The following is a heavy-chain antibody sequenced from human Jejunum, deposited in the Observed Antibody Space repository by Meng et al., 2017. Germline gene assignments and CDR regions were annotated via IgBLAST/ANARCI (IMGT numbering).Heavy chain of an antibody. CDR2: IKSEAGGGPT. D-gene: IGHD1-1*01. CDR3: TTDRWKSAVDH. Sequence: GGSLRLSCAASGFTFTDAWMSWARQAPGKGLEWVGRIKSEAGGGPTDYAAPVKGRFTISRDDSHNSLYLQMNSLKIEDTAIYYCTTDRWKSAVDHGGRGTLVTVSS. V-gene: IGHV3-15*01. J-gene: IGHJ4*02. CDR1: GFTFTDAW.